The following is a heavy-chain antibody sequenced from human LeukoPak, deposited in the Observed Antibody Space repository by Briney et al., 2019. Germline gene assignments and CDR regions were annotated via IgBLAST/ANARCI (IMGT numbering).Heavy chain of an antibody. V-gene: IGHV3-43*01. CDR1: GFTFDDYT. Sequence: GGSLRLSCAASGFTFDDYTMHWVRQAPGKGLEWVSLISWDGGSTYYADSVKGRFTISRDNSKNSLYLQMNSLRTEDTALYYCAKESTGLGELSLDYWGQGTLVTVSS. J-gene: IGHJ4*02. CDR3: AKESTGLGELSLDY. CDR2: ISWDGGST. D-gene: IGHD3-16*02.